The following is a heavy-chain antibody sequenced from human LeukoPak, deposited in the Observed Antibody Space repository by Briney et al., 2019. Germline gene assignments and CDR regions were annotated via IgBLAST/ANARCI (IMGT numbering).Heavy chain of an antibody. CDR3: AREYCSSTSCYTFGY. CDR2: IYHSGST. J-gene: IGHJ4*02. V-gene: IGHV4-30-2*01. D-gene: IGHD2-2*02. Sequence: PSETLSLTCTVSGGSISSGGYYWSWIRQPPGKGLEWIGYIYHSGSTYYNPSLKSRVTISVDRSKNQFSLKLSSVTAADTAVYYCAREYCSSTSCYTFGYWGQGTLVTVSS. CDR1: GGSISSGGYY.